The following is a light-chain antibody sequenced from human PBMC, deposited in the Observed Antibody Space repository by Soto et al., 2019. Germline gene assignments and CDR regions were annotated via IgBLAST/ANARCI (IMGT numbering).Light chain of an antibody. J-gene: IGLJ1*01. Sequence: QSVLTQPPSVSGAPGQRVTISCTGSSSNIGAGYDVHWYQQLPGTAPKLLIYGNSNRPSGVPDRFSGSKSVTSASLAITGLQAEDEADYYCQSYDSSLSAPVFGTGTKLTVL. CDR1: SSNIGAGYD. CDR3: QSYDSSLSAPV. CDR2: GNS. V-gene: IGLV1-40*01.